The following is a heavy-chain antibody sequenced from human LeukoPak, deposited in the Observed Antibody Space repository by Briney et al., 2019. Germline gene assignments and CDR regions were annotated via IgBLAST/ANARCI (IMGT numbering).Heavy chain of an antibody. D-gene: IGHD6-6*01. CDR1: GYSISSGYY. CDR3: ARENRQLVLDY. Sequence: PSETLSLTCTVSGYSISSGYYWGWIRQPPGKGLEWIGSIYHSGSTYYNPSLKSRVTISVDTSKNQFSLKLSSVTAADTAVYYCARENRQLVLDYWGQGTLVPVS. J-gene: IGHJ4*02. CDR2: IYHSGST. V-gene: IGHV4-38-2*02.